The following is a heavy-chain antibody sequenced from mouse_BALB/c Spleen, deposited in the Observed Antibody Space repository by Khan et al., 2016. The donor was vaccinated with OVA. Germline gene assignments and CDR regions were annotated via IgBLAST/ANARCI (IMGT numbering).Heavy chain of an antibody. CDR2: ISSDGDYT. Sequence: EVQLVESGGGLVKPGGSLKLSCAASGFTFSTYAMSWVRQTPEKRLEWVATISSDGDYTYYPDNVTGRFTISSDNAKNILYLQMISLRSEDTAMYYCARSAYGNFAYWGQGTLVTVSA. J-gene: IGHJ3*01. CDR3: ARSAYGNFAY. D-gene: IGHD2-1*01. V-gene: IGHV5-9-3*01. CDR1: GFTFSTYA.